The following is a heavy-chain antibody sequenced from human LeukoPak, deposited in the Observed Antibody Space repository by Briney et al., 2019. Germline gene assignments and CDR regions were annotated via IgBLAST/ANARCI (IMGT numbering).Heavy chain of an antibody. V-gene: IGHV3-64*01. J-gene: IGHJ5*02. Sequence: GSLRLSCAASGFTFSSYAMHWVRQAPGKGLEYVSAISSNGGSTYYANSVKGRFTISRDNSKNTLYLQMGSLRAEDMAVYYCARGDVVTAVATFDPWGQGTLVTVSS. CDR2: ISSNGGST. CDR1: GFTFSSYA. CDR3: ARGDVVTAVATFDP. D-gene: IGHD2-21*02.